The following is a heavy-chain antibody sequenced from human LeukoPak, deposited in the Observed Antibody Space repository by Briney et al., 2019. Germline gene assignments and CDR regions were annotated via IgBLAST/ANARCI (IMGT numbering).Heavy chain of an antibody. CDR1: GYTFTGYY. D-gene: IGHD2-8*01. Sequence: ASVKVSCKASGYTFTGYYMHWVLQAPGQGLEWMGWINPDSGGTNYAQKFQGRVTMTRDTSISAAYMELSRLRSDDTAVYYCARVTGYCTNGVCYDYYYYYMDVWGKGTTVTVSS. CDR2: INPDSGGT. CDR3: ARVTGYCTNGVCYDYYYYYMDV. V-gene: IGHV1-2*02. J-gene: IGHJ6*03.